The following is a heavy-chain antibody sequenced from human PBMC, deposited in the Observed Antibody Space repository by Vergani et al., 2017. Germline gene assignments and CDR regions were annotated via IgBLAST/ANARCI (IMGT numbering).Heavy chain of an antibody. V-gene: IGHV4-30-4*08. CDR2: ISHSGSA. Sequence: QVQLQESGPRLVKPSQTLSLTCTVSGGSLRSGDYYWTYVRQSPGRGLEWIGHISHSGSAFYNPSLKSRVSMSVDTSKYQFSLNLRSVTDADTAVYYCARDNKQLRPRAFDLWGQGTMVTVSS. D-gene: IGHD4-23*01. CDR3: ARDNKQLRPRAFDL. CDR1: GGSLRSGDYY. J-gene: IGHJ3*01.